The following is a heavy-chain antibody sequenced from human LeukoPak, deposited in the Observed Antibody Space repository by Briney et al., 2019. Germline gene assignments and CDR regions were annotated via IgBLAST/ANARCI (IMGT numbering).Heavy chain of an antibody. J-gene: IGHJ4*02. D-gene: IGHD6-19*01. CDR2: IYYSGST. Sequence: PSETLSLTYTVSGGSISSYYWSWIRQPPGKGLEWIGYIYYSGSTNYNPSLKSRVTISVDTSKNQFSLKLSSVTAADTAVYYCARVGIAVAFDYWGQGTLVTVSS. V-gene: IGHV4-59*01. CDR3: ARVGIAVAFDY. CDR1: GGSISSYY.